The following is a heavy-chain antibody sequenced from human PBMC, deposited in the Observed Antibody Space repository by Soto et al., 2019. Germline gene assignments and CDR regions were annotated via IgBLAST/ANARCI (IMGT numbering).Heavy chain of an antibody. V-gene: IGHV1-69*02. CDR1: GGTFSSYT. CDR2: IIPILGIA. D-gene: IGHD2-15*01. J-gene: IGHJ3*02. Sequence: SVKVSCKASGGTFSSYTISWVRQAPGQGLEWMGRIIPILGIANYAQKFQGRVTITADKSTSTAYMELSSLRSEDTAVYYCARGLGWDAFDIWGQGTMVTVSS. CDR3: ARGLGWDAFDI.